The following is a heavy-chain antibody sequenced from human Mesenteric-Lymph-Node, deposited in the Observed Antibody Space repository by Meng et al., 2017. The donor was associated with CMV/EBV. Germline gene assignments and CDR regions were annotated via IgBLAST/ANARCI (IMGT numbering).Heavy chain of an antibody. D-gene: IGHD6-13*01. CDR3: AHSSGIAAAGPFYFDY. CDR2: IYWDDDK. Sequence: QIPLKESGPTLVKPTQTLTLTGTFSGFSLSTSGAGVGWIRQPPGTALEWLALIYWDDDKRYSPSLKSRLTITKDTSKNQVVLTMTNMDPVDTATYYCAHSSGIAAAGPFYFDYWGQGTLVTVSS. CDR1: GFSLSTSGAG. V-gene: IGHV2-5*02. J-gene: IGHJ4*02.